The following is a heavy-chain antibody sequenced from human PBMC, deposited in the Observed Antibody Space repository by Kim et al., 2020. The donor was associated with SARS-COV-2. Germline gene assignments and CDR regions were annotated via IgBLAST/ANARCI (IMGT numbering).Heavy chain of an antibody. Sequence: ASVKVSCKASGYTFTDYTIHWVRQAPGQRLEWMGWINSDNGNTKYSQKFQGRVTITRDTSASTAYMELSSLRSEDTAVFYCARGTSGAFHVWGQGTMVTV. CDR3: ARGTSGAFHV. J-gene: IGHJ3*01. CDR1: GYTFTDYT. V-gene: IGHV1-3*01. CDR2: INSDNGNT. D-gene: IGHD3-10*01.